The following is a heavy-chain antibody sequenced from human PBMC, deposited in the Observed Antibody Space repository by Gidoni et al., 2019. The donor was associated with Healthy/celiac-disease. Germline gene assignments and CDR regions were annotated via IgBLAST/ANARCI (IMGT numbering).Heavy chain of an antibody. J-gene: IGHJ6*04. V-gene: IGHV3-21*01. CDR3: ARAEMILSAPLDV. CDR1: GFTFSSYS. D-gene: IGHD3-16*01. CDR2: ISSSSSYI. Sequence: EVQLVESGGGLVKPGGSLRLSCAASGFTFSSYSMNWVRQAPGKGLEWVSSISSSSSYIYYADSVKGRFTIARDNAKNSLYLQMNSLRAEDTAVYYCARAEMILSAPLDVWGKGTTVTVSS.